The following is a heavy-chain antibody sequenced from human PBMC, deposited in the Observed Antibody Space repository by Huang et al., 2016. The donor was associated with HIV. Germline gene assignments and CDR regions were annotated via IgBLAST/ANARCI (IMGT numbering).Heavy chain of an antibody. CDR2: IDPGDSYT. D-gene: IGHD2-2*01. CDR3: ARQGVGDFVVEPTGLGAFDI. Sequence: EVQLVQSGAVVKKPGESLKISCKGSGYTFNGYWIGWVRQMPGKGLEGMGIIDPGDSYTTYRPSFQGQVTISADKSISTAYLQWSGLKASDTAMYYCARQGVGDFVVEPTGLGAFDIWGQGTMVTVSS. V-gene: IGHV5-51*01. CDR1: GYTFNGYW. J-gene: IGHJ3*02.